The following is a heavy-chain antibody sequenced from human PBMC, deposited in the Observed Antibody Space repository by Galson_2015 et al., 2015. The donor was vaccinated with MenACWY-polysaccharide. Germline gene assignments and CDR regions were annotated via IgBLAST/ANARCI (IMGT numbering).Heavy chain of an antibody. CDR1: GFTFSSYA. CDR2: ISASGGTT. D-gene: IGHD2-2*01. CDR3: AKATCGSTSCYGFDH. Sequence: SLRLSCAASGFTFSSYAISWVRQAPGQGLEWVSTISASGGTTHYADAVKGRFVISRDASKSTLYLQLNSLRAEDTATYYCAKATCGSTSCYGFDHWGQGTPVTVS. J-gene: IGHJ4*02. V-gene: IGHV3-23*01.